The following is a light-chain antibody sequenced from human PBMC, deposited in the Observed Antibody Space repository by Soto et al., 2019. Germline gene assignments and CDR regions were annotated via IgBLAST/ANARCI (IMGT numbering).Light chain of an antibody. CDR2: GAS. V-gene: IGKV3-20*01. CDR3: QQYGSSGT. CDR1: QSVSSN. Sequence: IVMTQSPATLSVSPGERATLSCRASQSVSSNLAWYQQKPGQAPRLLIYGASTRATGIPDRFSGSGSGTDFTLTISRLEHEDFAVYYCQQYGSSGTFGQGTKVDIK. J-gene: IGKJ1*01.